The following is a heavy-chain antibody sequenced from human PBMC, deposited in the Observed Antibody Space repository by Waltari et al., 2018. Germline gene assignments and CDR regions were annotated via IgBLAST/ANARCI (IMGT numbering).Heavy chain of an antibody. D-gene: IGHD2-2*01. J-gene: IGHJ4*02. CDR2: IRYDGTDT. CDR1: GFSFSSYG. Sequence: QVQLVESGGGVVQPGGSLRLSCTASGFSFSSYGIHWVRQTPGKGLGWVAFIRYDGTDTYYADSVKGRFTISRDNAKNTLYLQMNSLGAEDTAVYYCAKGYVPRSRQSSLSHWDQGTPVSVSS. V-gene: IGHV3-30*02. CDR3: AKGYVPRSRQSSLSH.